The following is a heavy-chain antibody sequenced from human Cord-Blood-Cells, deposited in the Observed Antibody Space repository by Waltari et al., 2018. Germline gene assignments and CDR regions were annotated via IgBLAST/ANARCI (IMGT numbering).Heavy chain of an antibody. CDR2: IYTSGST. V-gene: IGHV4-4*07. CDR1: GGSISSYY. CDR3: ARVPDSSGYNWFDP. J-gene: IGHJ5*02. D-gene: IGHD3-22*01. Sequence: QVQLQESGPGLVKPSETLSLTCTVSGGSISSYYWSWIRQPAGKGLEWIGRIYTSGSTNYNPSLKSRVTMSGDTAKNQFSLKLSSVTAADTAVYYRARVPDSSGYNWFDPWGQGTLVTVSS.